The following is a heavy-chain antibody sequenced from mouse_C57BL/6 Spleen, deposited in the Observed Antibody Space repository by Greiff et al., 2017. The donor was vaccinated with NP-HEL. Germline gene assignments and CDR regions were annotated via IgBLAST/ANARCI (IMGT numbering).Heavy chain of an antibody. J-gene: IGHJ1*03. D-gene: IGHD1-1*01. CDR3: ARYYGSPYWYFDV. Sequence: VQLVESGAELVRPGASVKLSCKASGYTFTDYYINWVKQRPGQGLEWIARIYPGSGNTYYNEKFKGKATLTAEKSSSTAYMQLSSLTSEDSAVYFCARYYGSPYWYFDVWGTGTTVTVSS. CDR2: IYPGSGNT. V-gene: IGHV1-76*01. CDR1: GYTFTDYY.